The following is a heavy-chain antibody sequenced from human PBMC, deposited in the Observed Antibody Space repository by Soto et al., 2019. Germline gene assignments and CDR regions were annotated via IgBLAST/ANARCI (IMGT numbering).Heavy chain of an antibody. V-gene: IGHV4-31*03. J-gene: IGHJ6*02. CDR1: GGSISSGGNY. Sequence: QVQLQESGPGLVKPSQTLSLICTVSGGSISSGGNYWSWIRQHPGKGLEWIGYIYYSGSTYYNPSLKNRVTISVDTSSNQSSMKLSSVTASDTAVYYCARLVAAAKCHFYYYGMDVWGQGTMVTVSS. D-gene: IGHD2-15*01. CDR2: IYYSGST. CDR3: ARLVAAAKCHFYYYGMDV.